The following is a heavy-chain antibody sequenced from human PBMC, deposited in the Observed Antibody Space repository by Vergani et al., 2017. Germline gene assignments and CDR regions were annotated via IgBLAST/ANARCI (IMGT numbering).Heavy chain of an antibody. J-gene: IGHJ6*03. D-gene: IGHD3-16*01. Sequence: QVQLVESGGGLVKPGGSLRLSCAASGFTFSDYYMSWIRQAPGKGLEWVSYISSSGSTRYYADSVKGRFTISRDNAKNSLYLPMTSLRAEDTAVYYCARGETLGDGPPNYYYYMDVWGKGTTVTVSS. CDR3: ARGETLGDGPPNYYYYMDV. CDR2: ISSSGSTR. V-gene: IGHV3-11*01. CDR1: GFTFSDYY.